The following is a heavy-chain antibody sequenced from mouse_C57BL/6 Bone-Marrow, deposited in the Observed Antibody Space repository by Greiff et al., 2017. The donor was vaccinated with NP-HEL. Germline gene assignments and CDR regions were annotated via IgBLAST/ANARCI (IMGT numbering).Heavy chain of an antibody. D-gene: IGHD3-1*01. J-gene: IGHJ3*01. V-gene: IGHV1-69*01. CDR2: IDPSDSYT. Sequence: QVQLQQPGAELVMPGASVKLSCKASGYTFTSYWMHWVKQRPGQGLEWIGEIDPSDSYTNSNQKFKGKSTLTVDKSSSTAYMQRSSLTSEDSAVYYCARQLRGFAYWGKGTLVTVSA. CDR1: GYTFTSYW. CDR3: ARQLRGFAY.